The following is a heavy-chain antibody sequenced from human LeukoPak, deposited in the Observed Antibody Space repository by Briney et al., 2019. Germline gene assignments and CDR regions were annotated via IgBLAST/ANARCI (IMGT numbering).Heavy chain of an antibody. CDR2: IIPIFGTA. V-gene: IGHV1-69*13. CDR3: AREGGGVVTVVVPAAMSGQDSSWFDP. Sequence: GASVTVSCKASGGTFSSYAISWVRQAPGQGLEWMGGIIPIFGTANYAQKFQGRVTITADESTSTAYMELSSLRSEDTAVYYCAREGGGVVTVVVPAAMSGQDSSWFDPWGQGTLVTVSS. CDR1: GGTFSSYA. J-gene: IGHJ5*02. D-gene: IGHD2-2*01.